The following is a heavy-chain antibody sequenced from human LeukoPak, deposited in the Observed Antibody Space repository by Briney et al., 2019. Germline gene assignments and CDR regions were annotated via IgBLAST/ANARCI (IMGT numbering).Heavy chain of an antibody. D-gene: IGHD6-19*01. CDR1: GFSFSSYE. J-gene: IGHJ4*02. CDR3: ARDLWSISSGWYFDY. Sequence: GGSLRLSCAASGFSFSSYEMNWVRQAPGKGLEWVSYISSSGSTIYYADSVKGRITISRDNAKKSLYLQMNSLRAEDTAVYYCARDLWSISSGWYFDYWGQGTLVTVSS. CDR2: ISSSGSTI. V-gene: IGHV3-48*03.